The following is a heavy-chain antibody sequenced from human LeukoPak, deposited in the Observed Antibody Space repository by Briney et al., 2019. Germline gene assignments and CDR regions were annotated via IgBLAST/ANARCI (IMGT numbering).Heavy chain of an antibody. CDR3: ARDGGSDQYYFDN. CDR2: ISHSGTT. V-gene: IGHV4-4*02. CDR1: GASISRPYW. D-gene: IGHD6-19*01. Sequence: SETLSLTCGVSGASISRPYWWSWVRQPPGKGLEWIAEISHSGTTHYNPSLKSRVIISVDKSKNQVFPKLNSVTAADTAMYYCARDGGSDQYYFDNWGQGTLVTVSS. J-gene: IGHJ4*02.